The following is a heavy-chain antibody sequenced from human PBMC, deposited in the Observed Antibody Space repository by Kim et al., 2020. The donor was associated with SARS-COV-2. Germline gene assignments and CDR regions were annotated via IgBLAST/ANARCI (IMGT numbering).Heavy chain of an antibody. V-gene: IGHV4-39*01. D-gene: IGHD2-15*01. CDR2: IYYSGST. Sequence: SETLSLTCTVSGGSISSSSYYWGWIRQPPGKGLEWIGSIYYSGSTYYNPSLKSRVTISVDTSKNQFSLKLSSVTAADTAVYYCARQLHCSGGSCYWNYYYGMDVWGQGTTVTVSS. J-gene: IGHJ6*02. CDR1: GGSISSSSYY. CDR3: ARQLHCSGGSCYWNYYYGMDV.